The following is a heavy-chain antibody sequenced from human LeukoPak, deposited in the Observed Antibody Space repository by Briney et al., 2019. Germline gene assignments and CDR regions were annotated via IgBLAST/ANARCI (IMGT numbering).Heavy chain of an antibody. D-gene: IGHD2-2*01. J-gene: IGHJ6*02. CDR1: GGSFSGYY. CDR3: ARARVLDIVVVPAARYYGMDV. CDR2: INHSGST. V-gene: IGHV4-34*01. Sequence: SETLSLTCAVYGGSFSGYYWSWIRQPPGKGLEWIGEINHSGSTNYNPSLKSRVTISVDTSKSQFSLKLSSVTAADTAVYYCARARVLDIVVVPAARYYGMDVWGQGTTVTVSS.